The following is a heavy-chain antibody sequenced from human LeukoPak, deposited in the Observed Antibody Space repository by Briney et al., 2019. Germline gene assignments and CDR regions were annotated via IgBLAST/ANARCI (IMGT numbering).Heavy chain of an antibody. D-gene: IGHD2-2*01. CDR3: ARGGPYCSSTSCPLHYYYYMGV. V-gene: IGHV4-4*07. CDR2: IYTSGST. CDR1: GGSISSYY. Sequence: PSETLSLTCTVSGGSISSYYWSWIRQPAGKGLEWIGRIYTSGSTNYNPSLKSRVTKSVDTSKNQFSLKLSSVTAADTAVYYCARGGPYCSSTSCPLHYYYYMGVWGKGTTVTVSS. J-gene: IGHJ6*03.